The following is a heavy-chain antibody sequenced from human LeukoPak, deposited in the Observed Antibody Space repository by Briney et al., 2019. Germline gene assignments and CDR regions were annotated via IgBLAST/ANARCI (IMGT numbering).Heavy chain of an antibody. V-gene: IGHV6-1*01. CDR3: AREGSDGYLFDY. Sequence: SQTLSLTCALSGDSLSSNSATWDWLRQSPSRGLEWLGRTYYRSKSYNDYAVSVKSRVTINPHTSKNQFSLQLNSVTPEDTAVYYCAREGSDGYLFDYWGQGSLVIVSS. J-gene: IGHJ4*02. CDR2: TYYRSKSYN. CDR1: GDSLSSNSAT. D-gene: IGHD3-22*01.